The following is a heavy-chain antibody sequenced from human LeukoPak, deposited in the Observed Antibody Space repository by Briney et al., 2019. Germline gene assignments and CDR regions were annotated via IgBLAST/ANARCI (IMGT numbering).Heavy chain of an antibody. V-gene: IGHV3-30*02. CDR3: ANGRGRFLEWLFQS. J-gene: IGHJ5*02. CDR1: GFTFSSYG. Sequence: QSGGSLRLSCAASGFTFSSYGMHWVRQAPGKGLEWVAFIRYDGSNKYYADSVKGRFTISRDNSKNTLYLQMNSLRAEDTAVYYRANGRGRFLEWLFQSWGQGTLVTVSS. D-gene: IGHD3-3*01. CDR2: IRYDGSNK.